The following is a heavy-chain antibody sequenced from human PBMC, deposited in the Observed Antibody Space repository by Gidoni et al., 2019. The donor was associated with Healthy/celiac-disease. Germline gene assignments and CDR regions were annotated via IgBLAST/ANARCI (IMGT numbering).Heavy chain of an antibody. CDR3: ERQFGCSRSNYYDYGMDV. V-gene: IGHV4-39*01. Sequence: QLQLQESGPVLVQTSETLFLTCTVSGGSISSSSYYWDWIRQPQGKGLEWIGRIYYRGSTYDHPSIKSRVSVSVDKSKKQFSLKLSAATAADTDVYYCERQFGCSRSNYYDYGMDVWGQGTTVTVA. CDR1: GGSISSSSYY. D-gene: IGHD2-2*01. J-gene: IGHJ6*02. CDR2: IYYRGST.